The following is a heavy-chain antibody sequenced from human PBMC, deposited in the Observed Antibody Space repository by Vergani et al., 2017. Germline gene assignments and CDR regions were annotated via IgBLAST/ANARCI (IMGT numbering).Heavy chain of an antibody. D-gene: IGHD1-1*01. CDR3: ARHTTYTDS. Sequence: EVELVQSGPEMRKPGESLKIPCKGSEYSFGNYWIGRVRQMPGKGLEWMGIIYPADSDTRYSQSFQGQVTISADKSISTAFLQWDSLKASDTALYYCARHTTYTDSWGQGTLVTVSS. V-gene: IGHV5-51*01. CDR1: EYSFGNYW. J-gene: IGHJ4*02. CDR2: IYPADSDT.